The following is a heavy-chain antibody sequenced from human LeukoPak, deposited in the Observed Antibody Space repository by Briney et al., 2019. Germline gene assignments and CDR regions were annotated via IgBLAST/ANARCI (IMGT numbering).Heavy chain of an antibody. CDR3: AGGPITIFGVVIIARSSSYGMDV. J-gene: IGHJ6*02. D-gene: IGHD3-3*01. CDR1: GYTFTSYD. V-gene: IGHV1-8*01. CDR2: MNPNSGNT. Sequence: ASVKVSCKASGYTFTSYDINWVRQATGQGLEWMGWMNPNSGNTGYAQKFQGRVTMTRNTSISTAYMELSSLRSEDTAVYYCAGGPITIFGVVIIARSSSYGMDVWGQGTTVTVSS.